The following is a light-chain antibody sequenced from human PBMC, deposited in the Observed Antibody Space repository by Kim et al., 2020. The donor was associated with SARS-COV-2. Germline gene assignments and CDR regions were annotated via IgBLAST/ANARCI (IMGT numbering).Light chain of an antibody. CDR2: AAS. V-gene: IGKV1-27*01. J-gene: IGKJ1*01. CDR3: QKYNSAPWT. Sequence: SSLGDRVTITCRASQGINNYLAWYQQRPGKVPKLLIYAASTLQSGVPSRFSGSGFGTDFTLTISSLQPEDGATYYCQKYNSAPWTFGRGTKVDIK. CDR1: QGINNY.